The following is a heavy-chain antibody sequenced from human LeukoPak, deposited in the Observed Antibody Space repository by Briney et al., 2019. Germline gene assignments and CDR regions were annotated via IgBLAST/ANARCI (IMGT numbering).Heavy chain of an antibody. V-gene: IGHV4-39*01. CDR2: IYVGGNT. J-gene: IGHJ1*01. D-gene: IGHD3-3*01. CDR3: VRLRGYNTGYHEYFDH. Sequence: SETLSLTRTVSRASIRTPDYYWAWVRQPPGKGLEWIGSIYVGGNTYHNLSLRSRVSISADTSKNQFSLKLTSVTAADTAVYYCVRLRGYNTGYHEYFDHWGQGTQVTVSS. CDR1: RASIRTPDYY.